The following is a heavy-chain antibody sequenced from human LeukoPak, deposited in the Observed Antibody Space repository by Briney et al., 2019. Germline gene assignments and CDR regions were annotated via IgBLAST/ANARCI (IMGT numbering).Heavy chain of an antibody. CDR1: GFTFSSYA. J-gene: IGHJ6*02. CDR2: ISGSGGST. CDR3: AKAGEAVAGPLYYGMDV. D-gene: IGHD6-19*01. V-gene: IGHV3-23*01. Sequence: GGSLRLSCAASGFTFSSYAMSWVRQAPGKGLEGVSAISGSGGSTYYADSVKGRFTISRDNSKNTLYLQMNSLRAEDTAVYYCAKAGEAVAGPLYYGMDVWGQGTTVTVSS.